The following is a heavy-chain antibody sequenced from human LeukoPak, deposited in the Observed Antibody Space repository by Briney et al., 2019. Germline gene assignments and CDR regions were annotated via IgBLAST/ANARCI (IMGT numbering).Heavy chain of an antibody. CDR1: GFTFSSYW. D-gene: IGHD4-23*01. V-gene: IGHV3-74*01. Sequence: GGSLRLSCAASGFTFSSYWMDWVRQAPGKGLVWVSRIASGGSSTTYADSVKGRFSISRDNAKNTLYLQMNSLRVEDTAVYYCARGRPHGNDYWGQGTLVTVSS. J-gene: IGHJ4*02. CDR3: ARGRPHGNDY. CDR2: IASGGSST.